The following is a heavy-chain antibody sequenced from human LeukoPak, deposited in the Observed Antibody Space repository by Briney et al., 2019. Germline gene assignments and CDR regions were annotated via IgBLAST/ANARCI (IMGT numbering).Heavy chain of an antibody. CDR1: GFRFSSYA. CDR3: AKDERNWNYNLASQTYD. V-gene: IGHV3-23*01. Sequence: GGSLRLSCAASGFRFSSYAMSCVRQAPGKGLEWVSAISGSGVSTYYADSVKGRFTVSRDNSKNTLYLQMRSLRAEDTAVYYCAKDERNWNYNLASQTYDWGQGTLVTVSS. CDR2: ISGSGVST. D-gene: IGHD1-7*01. J-gene: IGHJ4*02.